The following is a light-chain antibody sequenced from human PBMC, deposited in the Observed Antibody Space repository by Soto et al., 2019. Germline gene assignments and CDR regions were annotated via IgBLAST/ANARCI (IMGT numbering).Light chain of an antibody. Sequence: DLPMTQSPSAMSASVGDKVTITCRASQGISNHLVWFQQKPGQVPKRLIYDASVLQPGVSSRFSGSVSGPDFTLTISSLQPEDFATYYCLHHHNFPITFGQGTRLEAK. CDR3: LHHHNFPIT. V-gene: IGKV1-17*03. CDR2: DAS. CDR1: QGISNH. J-gene: IGKJ5*01.